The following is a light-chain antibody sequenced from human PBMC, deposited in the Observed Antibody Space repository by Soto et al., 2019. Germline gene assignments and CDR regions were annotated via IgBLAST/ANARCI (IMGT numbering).Light chain of an antibody. J-gene: IGLJ1*01. CDR3: CTDAGSSRYV. CDR2: EVT. Sequence: QSALTQPPSASGSPGQSVTISCTRTSSDVGSYDYVSWYQQHPGKAPKVLIYEVTKRPSGVSDRFSGSKSGNTASLTISGLQADDEADYYCCTDAGSSRYVFGTGTKVTVL. CDR1: SSDVGSYDY. V-gene: IGLV2-23*02.